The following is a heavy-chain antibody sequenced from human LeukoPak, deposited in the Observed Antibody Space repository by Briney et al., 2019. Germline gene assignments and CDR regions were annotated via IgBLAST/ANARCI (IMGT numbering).Heavy chain of an antibody. D-gene: IGHD1-26*01. CDR3: ARSGLWELGY. Sequence: SQTLSLTCAISGDSVSTNTAAWNWIRQSASRGLEWLGRTYYRSKWCNDYAESVKGRITIKPDTSRNQFSLLLNSVTPEDTAVYYCARSGLWELGYWGQGTLVTVSS. J-gene: IGHJ4*02. CDR2: TYYRSKWCN. CDR1: GDSVSTNTAA. V-gene: IGHV6-1*01.